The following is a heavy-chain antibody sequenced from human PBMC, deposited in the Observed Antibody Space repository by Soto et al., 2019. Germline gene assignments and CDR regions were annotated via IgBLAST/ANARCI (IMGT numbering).Heavy chain of an antibody. CDR3: AKDPTPQDFLFIHYFDS. V-gene: IGHV3-23*01. CDR1: GLTSGPYG. CDR2: ISGSGFST. Sequence: EVQLLESGGGLVQPGGSLRLSCAASGLTSGPYGMTWVRQAPGRGLEWVSTISGSGFSTHYAESVQGRFTISRDNSKNTMYLQMNSLRAEDTAVYYCAKDPTPQDFLFIHYFDSWGQGSLVTVSS. D-gene: IGHD3-10*02. J-gene: IGHJ4*02.